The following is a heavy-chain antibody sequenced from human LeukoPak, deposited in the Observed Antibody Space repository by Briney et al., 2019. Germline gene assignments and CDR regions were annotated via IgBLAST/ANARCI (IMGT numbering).Heavy chain of an antibody. CDR1: GFTFTSYS. V-gene: IGHV3-53*01. D-gene: IGHD2-2*01. CDR3: ARGKRYCSSTSCYEHYGMDV. Sequence: PRTSLRLSCAASGFTFTSYSMHWVRQAPGKGLEWVSVIYSVVSTYYADSVKGRFTISRDNSKNTLYLQMNSLRAEDTAVYYCARGKRYCSSTSCYEHYGMDVWGQGTTVTVSS. CDR2: IYSVVST. J-gene: IGHJ6*02.